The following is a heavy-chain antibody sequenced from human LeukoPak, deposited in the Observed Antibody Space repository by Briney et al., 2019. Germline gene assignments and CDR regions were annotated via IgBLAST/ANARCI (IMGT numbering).Heavy chain of an antibody. Sequence: GASVKVSCKASGYTFTGYYIHWVRQAPGQGLEWMGWINSNSGTTNYAQKFQGRVTMTRDTSISAAYMELSRLRSDDTAVYYCARSMAPSGSLYFQHWGQGTLVTVSS. CDR2: INSNSGTT. CDR1: GYTFTGYY. V-gene: IGHV1-2*02. D-gene: IGHD6-13*01. J-gene: IGHJ1*01. CDR3: ARSMAPSGSLYFQH.